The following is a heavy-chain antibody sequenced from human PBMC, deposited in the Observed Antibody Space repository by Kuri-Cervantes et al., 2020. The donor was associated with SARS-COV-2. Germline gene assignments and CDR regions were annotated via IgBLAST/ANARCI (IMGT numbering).Heavy chain of an antibody. CDR3: ASSHCGSTSCYKWALDY. V-gene: IGHV4-61*02. CDR1: GVSVSGGTYY. J-gene: IGHJ4*02. CDR2: IYTSGST. D-gene: IGHD2-2*02. Sequence: SQTLSLTCAVSGVSVSGGTYYWSWIRQPAGKGLEWIGRIYTSGSTNYNPSLKSRVTMSVDTSKNQFSLKLSSVTAADTAVYYCASSHCGSTSCYKWALDYWGQGTLVTVSS.